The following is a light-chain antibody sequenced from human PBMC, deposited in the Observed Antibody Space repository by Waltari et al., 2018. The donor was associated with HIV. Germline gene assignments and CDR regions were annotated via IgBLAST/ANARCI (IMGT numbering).Light chain of an antibody. CDR1: QSLLYTSKNKDY. CDR2: WAS. Sequence: DVVLTQSPASLAVSLGERATLNCKSSQSLLYTSKNKDYLAWYQQKPVQPPKLLIYWASTRESGVPDRFTGSGSGTDFTLTITSLQAEDVAIYYCQQYFSDPLTFGGGTKVEI. CDR3: QQYFSDPLT. V-gene: IGKV4-1*01. J-gene: IGKJ4*01.